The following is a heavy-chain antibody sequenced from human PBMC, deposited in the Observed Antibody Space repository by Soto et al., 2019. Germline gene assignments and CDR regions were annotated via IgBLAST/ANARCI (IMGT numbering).Heavy chain of an antibody. CDR2: IYYSGST. J-gene: IGHJ4*02. CDR3: ARDGQQLVFDY. D-gene: IGHD6-13*01. V-gene: IGHV4-61*08. Sequence: PSETLSLTCTVSGGSISSGGYYWSWIRQPPGKGLEWIGYIYYSGSTNYNPSLKSRVTISVDTSKNQFSLKLSSVTAADTAVYYCARDGQQLVFDYWGQGTLVIVSS. CDR1: GGSISSGGYY.